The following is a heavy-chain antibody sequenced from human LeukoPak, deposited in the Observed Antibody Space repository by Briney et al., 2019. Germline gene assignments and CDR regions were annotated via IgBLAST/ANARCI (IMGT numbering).Heavy chain of an antibody. CDR1: GGSFSGYY. D-gene: IGHD2-2*01. J-gene: IGHJ5*02. V-gene: IGHV4-34*01. Sequence: SETLSLTCAVYGGSFSGYYWSWIRQPPGKGLEWIGEINHSGSTNYNPSLKSRVTISVDTSKNQFSLKLSSVTAADTAVYYCARLRGGRSCSSTSCYARGDNWFDPWGQGTLVTVSS. CDR2: INHSGST. CDR3: ARLRGGRSCSSTSCYARGDNWFDP.